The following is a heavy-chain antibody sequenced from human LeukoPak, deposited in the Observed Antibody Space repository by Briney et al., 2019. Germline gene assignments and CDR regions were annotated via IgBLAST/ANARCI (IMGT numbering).Heavy chain of an antibody. CDR1: GFTFSSYS. CDR3: ARDDVVVAIGGVFRRFDP. J-gene: IGHJ5*02. V-gene: IGHV3-48*01. Sequence: PGGSLRLSCAASGFTFSSYSMNWVRQAPGKGLEWVSYISSSSSTIYYADSVKGRFTISRDNAKNSLYLQMNSLRAEDTAVYYCARDDVVVAIGGVFRRFDPWGQGTLVTVSS. D-gene: IGHD2-21*01. CDR2: ISSSSSTI.